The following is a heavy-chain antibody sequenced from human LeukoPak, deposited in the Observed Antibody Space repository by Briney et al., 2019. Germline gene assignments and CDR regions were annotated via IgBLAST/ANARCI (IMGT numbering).Heavy chain of an antibody. CDR3: ARTLTIFGVGIGVDY. D-gene: IGHD3-3*01. CDR2: INPNSGGT. V-gene: IGHV1-2*02. Sequence: ASVKVSCMASGYTFTGYYMHWVRQAPGQGLEWMGWINPNSGGTNYAQKFQGRVTMTRDTSISTAYMELSRLRSDDTAVYYCARTLTIFGVGIGVDYWGQGTLVTVSS. J-gene: IGHJ4*02. CDR1: GYTFTGYY.